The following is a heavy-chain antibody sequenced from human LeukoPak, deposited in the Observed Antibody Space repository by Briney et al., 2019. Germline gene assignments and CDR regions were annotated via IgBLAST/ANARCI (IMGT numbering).Heavy chain of an antibody. CDR3: ACLPYAFDI. Sequence: SVKVSCKASGGTFSRHTITWVRQAPGQGLEWMGGIIPIFGPANYAQKFQGRVTVTRDTSTSTVYMELTSLRSEDTAVYYCACLPYAFDIWGQGTMVTVSS. V-gene: IGHV1-69*05. CDR2: IIPIFGPA. CDR1: GGTFSRHT. J-gene: IGHJ3*02.